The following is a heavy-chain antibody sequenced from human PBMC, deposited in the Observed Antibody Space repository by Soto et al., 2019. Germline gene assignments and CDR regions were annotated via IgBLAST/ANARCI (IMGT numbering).Heavy chain of an antibody. CDR1: GGSVGSGAYY. D-gene: IGHD3-22*01. V-gene: IGHV4-61*08. CDR2: IQHSGDT. CDR3: ARHDYSDRAFDL. J-gene: IGHJ3*01. Sequence: PSETLSLTCIVSGGSVGSGAYYWSWIRQPPGNALEWIGYIQHSGDTNYNSSLKSRVTISVDMSRNRFSLKLTSVTAAGTAFYYCARHDYSDRAFDLWGQGTMVTVSS.